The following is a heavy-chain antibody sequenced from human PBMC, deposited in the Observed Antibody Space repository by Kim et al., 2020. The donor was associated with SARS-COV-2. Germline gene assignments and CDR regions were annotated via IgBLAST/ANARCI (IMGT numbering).Heavy chain of an antibody. D-gene: IGHD3-10*01. J-gene: IGHJ3*02. V-gene: IGHV3-74*01. CDR3: ARVFYNSGRTNAFDI. Sequence: ADAVEGRFTISRDDAKNTLFLQMNSLRGEDTAVYYCARVFYNSGRTNAFDIWGQGTMVTVSS.